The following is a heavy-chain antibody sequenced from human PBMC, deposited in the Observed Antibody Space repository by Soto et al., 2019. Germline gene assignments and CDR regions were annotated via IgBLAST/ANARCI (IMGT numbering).Heavy chain of an antibody. CDR1: GGSISSYY. CDR2: IYYSGST. CDR3: ARFNWYFAL. J-gene: IGHJ2*01. Sequence: QVQLQESGPGLVKPSETLSLTCTVSGGSISSYYWSWIRQPPGKGLEWIGYIYYSGSTNYNPSLRSRVTISVDTSRNWFSLKLSSVTAADAGVYYCARFNWYFALWGRGTLVPVSS. V-gene: IGHV4-59*08.